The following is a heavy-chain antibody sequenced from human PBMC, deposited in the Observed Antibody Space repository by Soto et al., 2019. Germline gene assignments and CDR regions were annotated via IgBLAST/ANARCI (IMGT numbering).Heavy chain of an antibody. D-gene: IGHD6-13*01. CDR1: GYTFTSYG. CDR3: ARALGVSYSSSWSFDY. CDR2: ISAYNGNT. Sequence: ASVKVSCKASGYTFTSYGISWVRQAPGQGLEWMGWISAYNGNTNYAQKLQGRVTMTTDTSTSTAYMELRSLRSDDTAVYYCARALGVSYSSSWSFDYWGQGTLVTVSS. J-gene: IGHJ4*02. V-gene: IGHV1-18*01.